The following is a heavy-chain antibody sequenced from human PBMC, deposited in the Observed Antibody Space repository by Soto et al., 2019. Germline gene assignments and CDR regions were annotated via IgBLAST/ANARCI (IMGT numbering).Heavy chain of an antibody. CDR1: GGSISSSSYY. V-gene: IGHV4-39*01. J-gene: IGHJ3*02. Sequence: SETLSLTCTVSGGSISSSSYYWGWIRQPPGKGLEWIGSIYYSGSTYYNPSLKSRVTISVDTSKNQFSLKLSSVTAADTAVYYCARLFYKGNYAFDIWGQGTMVTVSS. D-gene: IGHD1-1*01. CDR2: IYYSGST. CDR3: ARLFYKGNYAFDI.